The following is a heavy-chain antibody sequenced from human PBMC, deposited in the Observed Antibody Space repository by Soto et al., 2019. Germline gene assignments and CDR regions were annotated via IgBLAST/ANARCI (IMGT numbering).Heavy chain of an antibody. CDR3: AREALERNFDF. D-gene: IGHD3-3*01. Sequence: SETLSLTCNVSGDSITTDGYSWSWIRQPPGKGLEWIGYIYHTGTAYYNPSLKSRVTLSVDRSKNQFSLSLSSMTAADTAVYYCAREALERNFDFWGQGTLVTVSS. V-gene: IGHV4-30-2*01. CDR1: GDSITTDGYS. J-gene: IGHJ4*02. CDR2: IYHTGTA.